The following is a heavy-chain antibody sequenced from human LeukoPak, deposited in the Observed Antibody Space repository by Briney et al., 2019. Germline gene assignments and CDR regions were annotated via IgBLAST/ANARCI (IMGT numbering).Heavy chain of an antibody. CDR3: AFSGYDSRYYFDY. Sequence: ASVNVSCKASGYTFTGYYMHWVRQAPGQGREWMGWINPNSGGTNYAQKFQGRVTMNRDTSISTAYMELSRLRSDDTAVYYCAFSGYDSRYYFDYWGQGTLVTVSS. J-gene: IGHJ4*02. D-gene: IGHD5-12*01. V-gene: IGHV1-2*02. CDR1: GYTFTGYY. CDR2: INPNSGGT.